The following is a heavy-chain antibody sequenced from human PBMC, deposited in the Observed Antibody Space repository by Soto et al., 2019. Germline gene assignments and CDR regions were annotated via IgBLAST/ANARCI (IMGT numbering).Heavy chain of an antibody. J-gene: IGHJ6*02. CDR1: GYSFTSYW. V-gene: IGHV5-10-1*01. CDR3: ARHSITMVRGPAGMDV. D-gene: IGHD3-10*01. Sequence: PGESLKISCKGSGYSFTSYWISWVRQMPGKGLEWMGRIDPSDSYTNYSPSFQGHVTISADKSISTAYLQWSSLKASDTAMYYCARHSITMVRGPAGMDVWGQGTTVTVSS. CDR2: IDPSDSYT.